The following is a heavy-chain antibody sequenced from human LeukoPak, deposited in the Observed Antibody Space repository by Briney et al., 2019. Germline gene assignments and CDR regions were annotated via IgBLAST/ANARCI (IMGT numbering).Heavy chain of an antibody. CDR1: GYSFTSYW. J-gene: IGHJ5*02. Sequence: KISCKGSGYSFTSYWIGWVRQMPGKGLEWMGIIPIFGTANYAQKFQGRVTITADESTSTAYMELSSLRSEDTAVYYCARQQQFLNWFDPWGQGTLVTVSS. D-gene: IGHD6-13*01. V-gene: IGHV1-69*01. CDR2: IIPIFGTA. CDR3: ARQQQFLNWFDP.